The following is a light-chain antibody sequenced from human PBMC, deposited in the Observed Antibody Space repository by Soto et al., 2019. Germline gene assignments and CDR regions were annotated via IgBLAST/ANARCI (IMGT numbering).Light chain of an antibody. CDR3: QQYNNWPWT. V-gene: IGKV3-15*01. Sequence: EIVMTHSPATLSVSPGERATLSCRASQSISANLAWYQQKPGQAPRLLIYDASTRATGIPARFSGSGSGTEFTLTISSLQSEDFVVYYCQQYNNWPWTFGQGTKVDIK. CDR2: DAS. J-gene: IGKJ1*01. CDR1: QSISAN.